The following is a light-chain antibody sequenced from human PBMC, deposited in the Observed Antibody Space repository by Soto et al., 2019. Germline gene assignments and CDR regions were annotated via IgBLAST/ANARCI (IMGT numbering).Light chain of an antibody. Sequence: QSVLTQPPSASLSPGQSVTISCTGTKNDIGVYDFVSLYHHHPGKAPRLIIYEVVQRPSGVPDRFSGSKSGNTASLTVSGLQAADEADYFCKSYAGSNTYVFGSGTKVTVL. J-gene: IGLJ1*01. CDR2: EVV. CDR3: KSYAGSNTYV. CDR1: KNDIGVYDF. V-gene: IGLV2-8*01.